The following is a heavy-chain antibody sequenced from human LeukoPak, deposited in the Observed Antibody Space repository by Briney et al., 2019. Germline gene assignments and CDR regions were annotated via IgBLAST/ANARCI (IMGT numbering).Heavy chain of an antibody. CDR1: GFTFSGYG. D-gene: IGHD2-2*01. Sequence: GRSLRLSCAASGFTFSGYGMHWVRQAPGKGLEWVAVISYDGSNKYYADSVKGRFTISRDNSKNTLYLQMNSLRAEDTAVYYCAEEGPTALGVPAHYGMDVWGKGTTVTVSS. CDR2: ISYDGSNK. V-gene: IGHV3-30*18. CDR3: AEEGPTALGVPAHYGMDV. J-gene: IGHJ6*04.